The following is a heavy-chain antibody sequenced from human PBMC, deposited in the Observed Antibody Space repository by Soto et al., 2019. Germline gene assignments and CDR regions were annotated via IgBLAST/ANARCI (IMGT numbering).Heavy chain of an antibody. CDR3: ARSIVVVTALDY. D-gene: IGHD2-21*02. J-gene: IGHJ4*02. Sequence: GASVKVSCKASGYTFTSYAMHWVRQAPGQRLEWMGWINAGNGNTKYLQKFQGRVTITRDTSASTAYMELSSLRSEDTAVYYCARSIVVVTALDYWGQGTLVTVSS. V-gene: IGHV1-3*01. CDR2: INAGNGNT. CDR1: GYTFTSYA.